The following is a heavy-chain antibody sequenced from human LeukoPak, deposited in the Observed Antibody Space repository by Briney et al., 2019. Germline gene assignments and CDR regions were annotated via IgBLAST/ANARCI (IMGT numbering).Heavy chain of an antibody. CDR3: AASLPNIVVVPATKGPFGY. CDR1: GFTFSSYA. V-gene: IGHV3-23*01. J-gene: IGHJ4*02. CDR2: VSGSGGNI. Sequence: GGSLRLSCAASGFTFSSYAMSWVRQAPGKGLEWVSGVSGSGGNIHYADSVKGRFTISRDNSKNTLYLQMNSLRAEDTAVYYCAASLPNIVVVPATKGPFGYWGQGALVTVSS. D-gene: IGHD2-2*01.